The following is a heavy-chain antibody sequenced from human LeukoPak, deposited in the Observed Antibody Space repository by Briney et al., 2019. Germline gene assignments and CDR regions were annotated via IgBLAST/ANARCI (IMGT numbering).Heavy chain of an antibody. CDR3: ARDGNPWNLDV. CDR1: GGSISPYY. V-gene: IGHV4-59*01. J-gene: IGHJ2*01. CDR2: IYYSGRT. Sequence: SETLSLTCTVSGGSISPYYWTWIRQSPGKALEWIGYIYYSGRTSYNPSLKSRVTMSVDTSKNQFSLQLSSVTAADTAVYYCARDGNPWNLDVWGRGTLVTVSS. D-gene: IGHD1-14*01.